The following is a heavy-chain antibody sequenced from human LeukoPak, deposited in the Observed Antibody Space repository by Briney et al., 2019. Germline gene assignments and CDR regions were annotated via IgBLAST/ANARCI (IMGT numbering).Heavy chain of an antibody. Sequence: GGSLRLSCAASGFTVSSNYMSWVRQAPGKGLEWVSVIYSGGSTYYADSVKGRFTISRDNSKNTLYLQMNSLRAEDTAVYYCAREGVVAGTGGGFDPWGQGTLVTVSS. J-gene: IGHJ5*02. CDR3: AREGVVAGTGGGFDP. D-gene: IGHD6-19*01. CDR1: GFTVSSNY. V-gene: IGHV3-53*01. CDR2: IYSGGST.